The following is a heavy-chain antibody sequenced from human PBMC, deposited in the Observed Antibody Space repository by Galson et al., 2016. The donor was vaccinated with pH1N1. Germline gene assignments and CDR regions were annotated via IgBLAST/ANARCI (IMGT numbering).Heavy chain of an antibody. CDR1: GGSFRNFV. V-gene: IGHV1-69*13. D-gene: IGHD1-1*01. Sequence: SVKVSCKASGGSFRNFVVSWMRQAPGQGLEWMGGLMPIFSTPKYAQRFQGRVTISADESSTTTYMELSGLTSEDTAVYFCARETVAAAWYNPFDPWGQGTLVIVSS. CDR3: ARETVAAAWYNPFDP. J-gene: IGHJ5*02. CDR2: LMPIFSTP.